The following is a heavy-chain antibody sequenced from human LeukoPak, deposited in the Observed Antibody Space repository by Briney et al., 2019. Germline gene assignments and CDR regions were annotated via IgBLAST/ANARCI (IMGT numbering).Heavy chain of an antibody. J-gene: IGHJ5*02. D-gene: IGHD1-1*01. Sequence: GGSLRLSCEASGFPFSTFWMIWVRQPPGKGLEWVAKIQQDGSGEEYVDSVKGRFTISRDNAKNSLYLQMNSLRVEDTGVYYCARENWYRFDPWGQGTLVTVSS. V-gene: IGHV3-7*01. CDR2: IQQDGSGE. CDR1: GFPFSTFW. CDR3: ARENWYRFDP.